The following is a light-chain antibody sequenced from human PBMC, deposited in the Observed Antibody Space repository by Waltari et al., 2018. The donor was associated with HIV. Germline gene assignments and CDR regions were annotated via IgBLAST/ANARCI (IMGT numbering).Light chain of an antibody. CDR2: DVT. Sequence: QSALTQPRSVSGSPGQPVAISCTGTSSDVGGYNSVSWYQQHPGKALKPLIYDVTRRPSGVPDRLSGSKSGNTASLTISGLQAEDEADYYCCSYAGSYTFVFGGGTKLTVL. J-gene: IGLJ3*02. CDR1: SSDVGGYNS. V-gene: IGLV2-11*01. CDR3: CSYAGSYTFV.